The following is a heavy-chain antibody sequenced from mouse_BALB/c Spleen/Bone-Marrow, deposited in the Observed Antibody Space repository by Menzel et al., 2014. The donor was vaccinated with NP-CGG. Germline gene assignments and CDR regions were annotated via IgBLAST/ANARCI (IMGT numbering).Heavy chain of an antibody. D-gene: IGHD2-2*01. CDR1: GFTFSDTW. Sequence: DVMLVESGGGLVQPGGSMRLSCSASGFTFSDTWMDWVRQSPEKGLEWVVEIRTKADNYAAYSAESVKGRFAISRDDSXRSVYLQMNNLRAEDSGIYYCTPHGSFAFWGQGTLVTVSA. CDR2: IRTKADNYAA. CDR3: TPHGSFAF. V-gene: IGHV6-6*01. J-gene: IGHJ3*01.